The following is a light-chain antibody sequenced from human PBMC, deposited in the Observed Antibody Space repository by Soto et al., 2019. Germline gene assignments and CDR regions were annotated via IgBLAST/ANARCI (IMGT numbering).Light chain of an antibody. CDR3: QQYNHWLPWT. CDR1: LSISSN. J-gene: IGKJ1*01. Sequence: IVLTQSPAILSVSPGESATLSCRASLSISSNLAWYQQKPGQAPRLPISGGSSRASGVPARFSGSGSGTDFTLNISSLQSEDFAVYYCQQYNHWLPWTFGQGTKVEIK. CDR2: GGS. V-gene: IGKV3-15*01.